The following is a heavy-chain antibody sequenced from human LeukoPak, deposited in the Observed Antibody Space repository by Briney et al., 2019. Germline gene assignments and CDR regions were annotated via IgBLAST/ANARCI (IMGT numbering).Heavy chain of an antibody. Sequence: ASVKVSCKVSGYTLTKLSMHWVRQAPGKGLEWMGGFDPEDGETIYAQKFQGRLIMTEDASTDTAYMELSSLRSEDTAVYYCATPGYCSGGSCYPWGQGTLVTVSS. J-gene: IGHJ5*02. D-gene: IGHD2-15*01. V-gene: IGHV1-24*01. CDR3: ATPGYCSGGSCYP. CDR2: FDPEDGET. CDR1: GYTLTKLS.